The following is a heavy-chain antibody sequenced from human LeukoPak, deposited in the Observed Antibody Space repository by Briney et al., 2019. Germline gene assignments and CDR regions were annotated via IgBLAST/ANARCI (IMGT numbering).Heavy chain of an antibody. J-gene: IGHJ4*02. CDR1: GFTFTNYW. CDR3: ARLYLDSSLFGF. Sequence: QPGGSLRLSCAASGFTFTNYWMGSVRQAPGKGLEWVANIKQDGREKYYVDSVKGRFTISRDNAKDSLYLQMNSLRVEDTALYYCARLYLDSSLFGFRGQGTLVTVSS. D-gene: IGHD2-21*01. CDR2: IKQDGREK. V-gene: IGHV3-7*01.